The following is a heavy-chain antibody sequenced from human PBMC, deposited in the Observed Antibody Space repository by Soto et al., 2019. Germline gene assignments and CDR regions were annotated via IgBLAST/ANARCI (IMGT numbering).Heavy chain of an antibody. J-gene: IGHJ6*03. D-gene: IGHD3-10*01. CDR3: AKGVRGVIISYYYYYYMDV. Sequence: GGSLRLSCAASGFTFSSYAMSWVRQAPGKGLEWVSAISGSGGSTYYADSVKGRFTISRDNSKNTLYLQMNSLRAEDTAVYYCAKGVRGVIISYYYYYYMDVWGKGTTVTVSS. CDR2: ISGSGGST. CDR1: GFTFSSYA. V-gene: IGHV3-23*01.